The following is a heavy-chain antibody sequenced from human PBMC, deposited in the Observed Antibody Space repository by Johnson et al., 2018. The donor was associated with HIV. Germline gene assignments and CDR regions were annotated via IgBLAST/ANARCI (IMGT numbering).Heavy chain of an antibody. CDR3: ARRSWAFDAFDI. V-gene: IGHV3-66*01. J-gene: IGHJ3*02. Sequence: VQLVESGGGVVQPGGSLRLSCAASGFSVSSNYMTWVRQAPGKGLEWVSVIYSGGNTYYADSVKGRFSISRDNSKNTVYLQMNSLRAEDTAVYYCARRSWAFDAFDIWGQGTMVTVSS. CDR2: IYSGGNT. CDR1: GFSVSSNY. D-gene: IGHD1-26*01.